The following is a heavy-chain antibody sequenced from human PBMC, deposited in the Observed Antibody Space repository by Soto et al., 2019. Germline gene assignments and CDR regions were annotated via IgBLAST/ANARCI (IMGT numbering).Heavy chain of an antibody. V-gene: IGHV3-23*01. CDR2: ISGSGGSA. D-gene: IGHD3-3*01. CDR1: GFTFGSHA. Sequence: EVQLLESGGGLVQPGGSLRLSCAASGFTFGSHAMIWVRQAPGKGLEWVSAISGSGGSAYYADSVKGRFTISRDNSINTLYLQMNSLRAEDTALYYCAKEPYSDFWSAYYYVDYWGQGTRVTVSS. J-gene: IGHJ4*02. CDR3: AKEPYSDFWSAYYYVDY.